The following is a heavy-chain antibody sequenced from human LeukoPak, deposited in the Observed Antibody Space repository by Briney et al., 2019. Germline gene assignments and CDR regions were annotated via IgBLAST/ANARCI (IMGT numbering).Heavy chain of an antibody. D-gene: IGHD2-2*01. CDR1: GGSISGGTYY. Sequence: SQTLSLTCTVSGGSISGGTYYWSWIRQPAGKGLEWIGRIYASGSTNYNPSLKSRVTISVDTSKNQFSLKLSSVTAADTAVYYCARGDCSSTSCYRSDYYYYYYMDVWGKGTTVTVSS. CDR3: ARGDCSSTSCYRSDYYYYYYMDV. CDR2: IYASGST. J-gene: IGHJ6*03. V-gene: IGHV4-61*02.